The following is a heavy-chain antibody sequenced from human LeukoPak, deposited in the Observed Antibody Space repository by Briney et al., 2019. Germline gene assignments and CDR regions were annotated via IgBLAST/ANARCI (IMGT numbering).Heavy chain of an antibody. J-gene: IGHJ5*02. CDR3: ARDRVVDIVVVPAAHGWFDP. CDR1: GFTFSSYS. V-gene: IGHV3-21*01. Sequence: GGSLRLSCAASGFTFSSYSMNWARQAPGKGLEWVSSISSSSSYIYYADSVKGRFTISRDNAKNSLYLQMNSLRAEDTAVYYCARDRVVDIVVVPAAHGWFDPWGQGTLVTVSS. D-gene: IGHD2-2*01. CDR2: ISSSSSYI.